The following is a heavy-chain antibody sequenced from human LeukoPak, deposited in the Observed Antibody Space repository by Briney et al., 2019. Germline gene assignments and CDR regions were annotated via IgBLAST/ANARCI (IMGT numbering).Heavy chain of an antibody. J-gene: IGHJ6*02. D-gene: IGHD3-10*01. CDR2: ISSSGSTI. Sequence: GGSLRLSCAASGFTFSDYYMSWIRQAPGNRLEWVSYISSSGSTIYYADSVKGRFTISRDNAKNSLYLQMNSLRAEDTAVYYCARDSPSKGWSGYYYYGMDVWGQGTTVTVSS. CDR3: ARDSPSKGWSGYYYYGMDV. V-gene: IGHV3-11*01. CDR1: GFTFSDYY.